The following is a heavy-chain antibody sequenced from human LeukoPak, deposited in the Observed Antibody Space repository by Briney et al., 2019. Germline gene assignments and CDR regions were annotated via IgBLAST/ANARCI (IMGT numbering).Heavy chain of an antibody. J-gene: IGHJ4*02. D-gene: IGHD1-26*01. V-gene: IGHV3-23*01. Sequence: PGGSLRLSCAASGFTVSSNYMSWVRQAPGKGLEWVAAISGSGSSTYYADSVKGRFTISRDNSKNTLYLQMNSLRAEDTAVYYCAKEDIGTYCWLYWGQGTLVTVSS. CDR1: GFTVSSNY. CDR2: ISGSGSST. CDR3: AKEDIGTYCWLY.